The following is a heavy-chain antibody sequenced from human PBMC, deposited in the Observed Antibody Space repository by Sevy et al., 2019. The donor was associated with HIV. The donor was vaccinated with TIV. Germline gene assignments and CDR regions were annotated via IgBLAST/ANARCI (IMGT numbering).Heavy chain of an antibody. J-gene: IGHJ4*02. CDR3: ARALYSDVWYYYDY. V-gene: IGHV3-30-3*01. Sequence: GGSLRLSCSASGFTFSDYTMLWVRQAPGKGLEWVTLILKDGAIKYYADSVKGRFTISRDNSENTLYLQMNSLRPEDTAVYYCARALYSDVWYYYDYWGQGTLVTVSS. D-gene: IGHD6-19*01. CDR1: GFTFSDYT. CDR2: ILKDGAIK.